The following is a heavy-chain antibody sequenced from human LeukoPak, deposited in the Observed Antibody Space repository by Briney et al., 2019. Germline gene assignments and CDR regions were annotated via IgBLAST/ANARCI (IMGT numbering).Heavy chain of an antibody. CDR3: ATDRGGSGSYYDY. D-gene: IGHD3-10*01. Sequence: GASVKVSSKVSGYTLTELSMHWGRRAPGKGVEWMGGFDPEDGETIYTQKFPGRVTITEDTSTDTAYMELSSLRSEDTAVYYCATDRGGSGSYYDYWGQGTLVTVSS. J-gene: IGHJ4*02. CDR1: GYTLTELS. V-gene: IGHV1-24*01. CDR2: FDPEDGET.